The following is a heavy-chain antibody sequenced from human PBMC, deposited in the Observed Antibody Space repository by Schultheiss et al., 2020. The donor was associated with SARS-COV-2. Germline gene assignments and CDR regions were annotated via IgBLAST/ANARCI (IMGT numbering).Heavy chain of an antibody. CDR2: IYYNGNP. CDR3: ARALPYDAFDI. D-gene: IGHD5/OR15-5a*01. J-gene: IGHJ3*02. Sequence: SQTLSLTCTVSGGSISSGGYSWSWIRQHPGKGLEWIGYIYYNGNPSYNPSLKSRVSISVDTSENQFSLRLNSVTAADTAVYYCARALPYDAFDIWGQGTMVTVSS. CDR1: GGSISSGGYS. V-gene: IGHV4-31*03.